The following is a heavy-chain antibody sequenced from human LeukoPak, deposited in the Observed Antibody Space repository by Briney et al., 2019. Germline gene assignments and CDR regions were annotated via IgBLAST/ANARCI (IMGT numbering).Heavy chain of an antibody. J-gene: IGHJ6*03. CDR1: GFTFSSHG. V-gene: IGHV3-23*01. CDR2: ISPSGGIT. Sequence: GGTLRLSCAASGFTFSSHGMNWVRQAPGKGLEWVSGISPSGGITYYTDSVKGRFTISRDNAKNSLYLQMSSLRAEDTAVYYCTRVEETATTAAIIRKYSYYYYYMDVWGKGNTVTVSS. D-gene: IGHD4-11*01. CDR3: TRVEETATTAAIIRKYSYYYYYMDV.